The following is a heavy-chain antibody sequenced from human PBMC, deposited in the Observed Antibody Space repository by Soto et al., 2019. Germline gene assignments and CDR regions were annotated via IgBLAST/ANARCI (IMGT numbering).Heavy chain of an antibody. Sequence: XTLSLPSTVSGGSLGSGRYYWSWIRQPPGKGLEWIWYMYYSGSTNYNPSLNSRVTISLDTSKNQFSLKLSSVTAEDTAVYFCARTRDFWSGNDAFDIWGQGTMVT. CDR3: ARTRDFWSGNDAFDI. V-gene: IGHV4-61*01. CDR2: MYYSGST. J-gene: IGHJ3*02. CDR1: GGSLGSGRYY. D-gene: IGHD3-3*01.